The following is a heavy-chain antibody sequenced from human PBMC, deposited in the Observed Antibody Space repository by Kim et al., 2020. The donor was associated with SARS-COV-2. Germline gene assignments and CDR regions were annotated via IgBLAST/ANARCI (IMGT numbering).Heavy chain of an antibody. Sequence: GGSLRLSCAASGFTFSTSRMTWVRQAPGKGLEWVAKIKEDGSEKDYVESVKGRFTISRDNAKNSLFLQMNSLRAEDTAVYYCARGGFFYEAWGQGTLVTVSS. CDR1: GFTFSTSR. J-gene: IGHJ4*02. CDR2: IKEDGSEK. CDR3: ARGGFFYEA. V-gene: IGHV3-7*03. D-gene: IGHD3-22*01.